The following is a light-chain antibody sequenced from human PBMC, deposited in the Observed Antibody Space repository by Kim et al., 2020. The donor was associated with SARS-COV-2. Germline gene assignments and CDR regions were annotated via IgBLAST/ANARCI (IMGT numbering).Light chain of an antibody. CDR3: QVWDSGSDHPV. V-gene: IGLV3-21*04. Sequence: APGKTARITCEGNNGGDKSVHWHQQRPGRAPILVMYYDSDRPSGIPDRFSGSNSGNTATLTISRVEAGDEADYYCQVWDSGSDHPVFGGGTQLTVL. CDR1: NGGDKS. CDR2: YDS. J-gene: IGLJ2*01.